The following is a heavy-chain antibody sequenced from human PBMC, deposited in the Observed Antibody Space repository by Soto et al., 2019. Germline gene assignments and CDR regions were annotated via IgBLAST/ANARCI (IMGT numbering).Heavy chain of an antibody. V-gene: IGHV4-34*01. J-gene: IGHJ3*02. CDR3: ARRYGYGTFDI. D-gene: IGHD5-18*01. CDR1: GGSLSGYF. Sequence: PSETLSLTCAVDGGSLSGYFWSWIRQPPGKGLEWIGQINHSGSTNYNPSFKSRFTISEDTSKNQFSLKLSSVTAADTAVYFCARRYGYGTFDIWGQGTMVT. CDR2: INHSGST.